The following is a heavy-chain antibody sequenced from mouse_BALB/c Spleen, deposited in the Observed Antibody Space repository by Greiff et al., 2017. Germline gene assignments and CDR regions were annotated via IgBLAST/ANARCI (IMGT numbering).Heavy chain of an antibody. V-gene: IGHV1S135*01. D-gene: IGHD4-1*01. CDR3: AREGNWDGMDY. CDR2: IDPYNGGT. Sequence: EVQLQQPGAELVRPGASVKLSCKASGYSFTSYWMNWVKQSHGKSLEWIGYIDPYNGGTSYNQKFKGKATLTVDKSSSTAFMHLNSLTSEDSAVYYCAREGNWDGMDYWGQGTSVTVSS. CDR1: GYSFTSYW. J-gene: IGHJ4*01.